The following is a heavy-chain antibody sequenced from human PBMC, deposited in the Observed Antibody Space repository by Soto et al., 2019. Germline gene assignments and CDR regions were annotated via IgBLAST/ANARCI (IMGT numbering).Heavy chain of an antibody. CDR2: IYCDDDK. V-gene: IGHV2-5*02. D-gene: IGHD6-19*01. CDR1: GFSLSARGEA. J-gene: IGHJ4*02. CDR3: AHSGDGGTGWYLAY. Sequence: QITLTGSGPPLVNPTQTLTLTCTFSGFSLSARGEAGAWIRQPPGKALEWLAIIYCDDDKRYSPFLRSRLTITKETSKNQVVLLMNDMDPVDTATYSCAHSGDGGTGWYLAYWGRGTLVTVSS.